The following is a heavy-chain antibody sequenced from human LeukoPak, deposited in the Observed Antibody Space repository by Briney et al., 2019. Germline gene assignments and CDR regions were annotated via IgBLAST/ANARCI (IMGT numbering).Heavy chain of an antibody. CDR3: TRLPRGMIVVAPDY. Sequence: PSETLSLTCTVSGGSISSSSYYWGWIRQPPGKGLEWIGSIYYSGSTYYNPSLKSRVTISVDTSKNQFSLKLSSVTAADTAVYYCTRLPRGMIVVAPDYWGQGTLVTFSS. D-gene: IGHD3-22*01. CDR2: IYYSGST. CDR1: GGSISSSSYY. V-gene: IGHV4-39*01. J-gene: IGHJ4*02.